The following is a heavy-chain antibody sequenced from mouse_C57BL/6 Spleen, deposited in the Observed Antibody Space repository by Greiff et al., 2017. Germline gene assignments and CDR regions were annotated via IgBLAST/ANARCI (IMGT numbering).Heavy chain of an antibody. CDR3: ARMGYYYGSSQYWYFDV. D-gene: IGHD1-1*01. Sequence: QVQLQQPGAELVKPGASVKMSCKASGYTFTSYWITWVKQRPGQGLEWIGDIYPGSGSTNYNEKFKSKATLTVDTSSSTAYMQLSSLTSEDSAVYYSARMGYYYGSSQYWYFDVWGTGTTVTVSS. V-gene: IGHV1-55*01. CDR1: GYTFTSYW. J-gene: IGHJ1*03. CDR2: IYPGSGST.